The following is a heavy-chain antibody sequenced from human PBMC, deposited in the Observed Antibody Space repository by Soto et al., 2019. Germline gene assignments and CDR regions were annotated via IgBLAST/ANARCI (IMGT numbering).Heavy chain of an antibody. D-gene: IGHD3-9*01. J-gene: IGHJ5*02. CDR2: IYYSGST. CDR1: GGSISSGDYY. CDR3: ARDHPSRPSNFDWLLVGWFDP. Sequence: SETLSLTCTVSGGSISSGDYYWSWIRQPPGKGLEWIGYIYYSGSTYYNPSLKSRVTISVDTSKNQFSLKLSSVTAADTAVYYCARDHPSRPSNFDWLLVGWFDPWGQGTLVTVSS. V-gene: IGHV4-30-4*01.